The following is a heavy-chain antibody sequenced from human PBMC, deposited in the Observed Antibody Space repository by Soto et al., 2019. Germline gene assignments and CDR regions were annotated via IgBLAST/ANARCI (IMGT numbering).Heavy chain of an antibody. CDR2: IYYSGST. D-gene: IGHD4-17*01. Sequence: SETLSLTCTVSGGSISSYYWSWIRQPPGKGLEWIGYIYYSGSTNYNPSLKSRVSISVDKSKNHFSLKLSSVTAADTAVYYCARGAMWPPRATVTMVDWGQGTLVTVSS. V-gene: IGHV4-59*12. J-gene: IGHJ4*02. CDR1: GGSISSYY. CDR3: ARGAMWPPRATVTMVD.